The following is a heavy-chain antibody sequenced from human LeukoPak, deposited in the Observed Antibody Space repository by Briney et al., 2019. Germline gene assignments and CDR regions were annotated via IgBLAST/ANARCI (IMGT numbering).Heavy chain of an antibody. J-gene: IGHJ5*02. CDR1: GYTFTSYA. D-gene: IGHD5-18*01. CDR2: INTNTGNP. V-gene: IGHV7-4-1*02. CDR3: ARDRGASRTRIQLWRKAGNWFDP. Sequence: ASVKVSCKASGYTFTSYAMNCVRQAPGQGLEWMGWINTNTGNPTYAQGFTGRFVFSLDTSVSTAYLQISSLKAEDTAVYYCARDRGASRTRIQLWRKAGNWFDPWGQGTLVTVSS.